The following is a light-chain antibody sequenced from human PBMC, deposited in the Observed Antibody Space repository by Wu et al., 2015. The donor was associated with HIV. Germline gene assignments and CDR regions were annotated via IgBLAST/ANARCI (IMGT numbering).Light chain of an antibody. CDR3: QQGSGWPPGNT. CDR1: QSVSSY. CDR2: DTS. J-gene: IGKJ2*01. Sequence: EIVLTQSPATLSLSPGETATLSCRASQSVSSYVAWYQQRFGQAPRLLIYDTSNRATGIPPRFSGSGSGTDFSLTISSLEPEDFAVYYCQQGSGWPPGNTFGQGTKLEIK. V-gene: IGKV3-11*01.